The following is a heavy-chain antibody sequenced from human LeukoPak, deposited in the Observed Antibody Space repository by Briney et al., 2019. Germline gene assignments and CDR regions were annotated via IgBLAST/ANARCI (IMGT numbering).Heavy chain of an antibody. J-gene: IGHJ4*03. CDR1: GASISDYY. CDR2: ISSSGNT. CDR3: ARDRGELYDY. V-gene: IGHV4-4*07. Sequence: SETLSLTCTVAGASISDYYWSWIRQPAGKGLEWIGRISSSGNTNYNPSLKSRVTMSVDTSKNQFSLKLSSVTAADTAVYYCARDRGELYDYWGQGTTVTVSS. D-gene: IGHD3-10*01.